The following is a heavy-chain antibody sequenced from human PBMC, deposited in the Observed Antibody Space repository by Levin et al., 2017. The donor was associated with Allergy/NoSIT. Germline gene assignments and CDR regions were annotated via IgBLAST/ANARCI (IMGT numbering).Heavy chain of an antibody. D-gene: IGHD2-15*01. CDR1: GFTFTTYG. CDR2: ISVYNGNT. V-gene: IGHV1-18*01. J-gene: IGHJ6*02. CDR3: AREGLILRSTPHFYGMDV. Sequence: ASVKVSCKTSGFTFTTYGISWVRQAPGEGLEWMGWISVYNGNTKREYAQNFQGRLTMTTDTSTSTAYMELMSLTSDDSAVYYCAREGLILRSTPHFYGMDVWGQGTTVTVSS.